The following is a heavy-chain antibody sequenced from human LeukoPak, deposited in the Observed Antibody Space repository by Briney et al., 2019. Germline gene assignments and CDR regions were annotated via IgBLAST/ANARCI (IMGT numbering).Heavy chain of an antibody. CDR3: ARVIGSGSYYPNWFDP. J-gene: IGHJ5*02. V-gene: IGHV1-8*01. Sequence: GASVKVSCKASGYTFTSYDINWVRQATGQGLEWMGWMNPNSGNTNYAQKFQGRVTMTRDTSISTAYMELSRLRSDDTAVYYCARVIGSGSYYPNWFDPWGQGTLVTVSS. D-gene: IGHD3-10*01. CDR1: GYTFTSYD. CDR2: MNPNSGNT.